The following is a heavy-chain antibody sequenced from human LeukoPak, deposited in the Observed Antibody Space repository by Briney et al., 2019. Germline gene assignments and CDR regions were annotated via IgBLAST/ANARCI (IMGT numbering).Heavy chain of an antibody. D-gene: IGHD6-19*01. CDR2: ISRSGSYT. V-gene: IGHV3-11*05. Sequence: GGSLRLSCAASGFTFSNYEFNWIRQAPGKGLGWVSYISRSGSYTNYADSVKGRFTISRDNAKNSLYLQMNSLRAEDTAVYYCARVAGDSSGSFAFDIWGQGTMVTVSS. CDR3: ARVAGDSSGSFAFDI. J-gene: IGHJ3*02. CDR1: GFTFSNYE.